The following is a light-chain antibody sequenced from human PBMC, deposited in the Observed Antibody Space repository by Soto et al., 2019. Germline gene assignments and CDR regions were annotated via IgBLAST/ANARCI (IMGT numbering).Light chain of an antibody. CDR3: QQYNNWPPWT. CDR2: DAS. CDR1: QSISIN. V-gene: IGKV3-15*01. Sequence: EIIMTQSPATLSVSPGERAILSCRASQSISINLAWYQQKPGQAPRLLIYDASTRATGIPDRFSGSGSETEFTLTISSLQSEDYAIYYCQQYNNWPPWTFGQGTKVDIK. J-gene: IGKJ1*01.